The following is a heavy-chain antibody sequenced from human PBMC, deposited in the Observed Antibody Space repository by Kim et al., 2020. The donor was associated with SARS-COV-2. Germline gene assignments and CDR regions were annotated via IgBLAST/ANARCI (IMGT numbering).Heavy chain of an antibody. V-gene: IGHV3-74*01. CDR1: GFTFSRHW. CDR3: ARRQFSSGWYYFDH. CDR2: INRDGSTT. Sequence: GGSLRLSCAASGFTFSRHWMHWVRQAPGKGLVWVSRINRDGSTTSYADSVKGRFTISRDNAKNPLYLQMNSLRAEDTAVYYCARRQFSSGWYYFDHWGRGALVTGPS. D-gene: IGHD6-19*01. J-gene: IGHJ4*02.